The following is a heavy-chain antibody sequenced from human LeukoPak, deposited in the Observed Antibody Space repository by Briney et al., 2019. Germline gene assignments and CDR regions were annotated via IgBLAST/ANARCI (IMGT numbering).Heavy chain of an antibody. Sequence: GGSLRLSCAASGFTFSSYGMHWVRQAPGNGLEWVAVIWDDGSNKYYADSMKGRFTISRDNSKNTLYLQMNSLRAEDTAVYYCAKAPYYYDSSGYQDYWGQGTLVTVSS. CDR3: AKAPYYYDSSGYQDY. J-gene: IGHJ4*02. CDR2: IWDDGSNK. CDR1: GFTFSSYG. D-gene: IGHD3-22*01. V-gene: IGHV3-33*06.